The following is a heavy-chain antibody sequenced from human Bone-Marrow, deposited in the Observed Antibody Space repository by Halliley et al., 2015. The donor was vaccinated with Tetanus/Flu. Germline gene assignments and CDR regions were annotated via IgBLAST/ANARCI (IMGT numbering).Heavy chain of an antibody. J-gene: IGHJ6*02. CDR3: ARLTIGLPSAKGDGMDV. CDR1: GFTFSRSA. Sequence: SLRLSCAASGFTFSRSAMHWVRQPSGKGLEWVGRIRSNTNSYATEYAASVKGRFTISSDDSKNTAYLQMHSLKTEDTDVYYCARLTIGLPSAKGDGMDVWGRGTTVIVSS. D-gene: IGHD2-2*01. V-gene: IGHV3-73*01. CDR2: IRSNTNSYAT.